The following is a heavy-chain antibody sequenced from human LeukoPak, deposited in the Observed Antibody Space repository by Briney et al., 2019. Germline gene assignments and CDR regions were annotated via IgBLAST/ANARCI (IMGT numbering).Heavy chain of an antibody. D-gene: IGHD2-15*01. V-gene: IGHV3-23*01. Sequence: GGSLRLSCAASGFTLSSYAMSWVRQAPGKGLEWVSAISGSGGSTYYADSVKGRFTISRDNSKNTLYLQMNSLRAEDTAVYYCAKVAGPYCSGGSCPHFDYWGQGTLVTVSS. CDR3: AKVAGPYCSGGSCPHFDY. CDR2: ISGSGGST. CDR1: GFTLSSYA. J-gene: IGHJ4*02.